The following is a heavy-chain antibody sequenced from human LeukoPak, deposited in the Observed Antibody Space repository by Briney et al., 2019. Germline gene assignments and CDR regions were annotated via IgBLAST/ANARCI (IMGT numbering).Heavy chain of an antibody. Sequence: ASVKVSCKVSGYTLTELSMHWVRQAPGKGLEWMGGFDPEDGETIYAQKFQGRVTMTEDTSTDTAYMELSSLRSEDTAVYYCARDTREAVADYYYYGMDVWGQGTTVTVSS. J-gene: IGHJ6*02. CDR3: ARDTREAVADYYYYGMDV. CDR1: GYTLTELS. D-gene: IGHD6-19*01. CDR2: FDPEDGET. V-gene: IGHV1-24*01.